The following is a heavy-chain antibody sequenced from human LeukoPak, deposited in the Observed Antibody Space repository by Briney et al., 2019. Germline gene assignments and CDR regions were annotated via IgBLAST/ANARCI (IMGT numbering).Heavy chain of an antibody. CDR2: IYTSGST. D-gene: IGHD3-10*01. J-gene: IGHJ4*02. V-gene: IGHV4-4*07. CDR3: ARDAWFGAGRTFAY. Sequence: SETLSLTCTVSGGSISSYHWSWIRQPAGKGLEWIGRIYTSGSTNYIPSLKSRLTISVDTSKNQFSLRLSSVTAADTAVYYCARDAWFGAGRTFAYWGQGTLVTVSS. CDR1: GGSISSYH.